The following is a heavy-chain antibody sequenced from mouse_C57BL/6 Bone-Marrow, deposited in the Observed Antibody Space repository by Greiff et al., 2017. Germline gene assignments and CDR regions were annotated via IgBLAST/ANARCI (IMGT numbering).Heavy chain of an antibody. V-gene: IGHV1-63*01. J-gene: IGHJ3*01. D-gene: IGHD1-1*01. CDR2: IYPGGGYT. Sequence: QVQLQQSGAELVRPGTSVKMSCKASGYTFTNYWIGWAKQRPGHGLEWIGDIYPGGGYTNYNEKFKGKATLTADKSSSTSYMQFSSLTSEDSAIYYCARGDYYGSSFAYWGQGTLVTVSA. CDR3: ARGDYYGSSFAY. CDR1: GYTFTNYW.